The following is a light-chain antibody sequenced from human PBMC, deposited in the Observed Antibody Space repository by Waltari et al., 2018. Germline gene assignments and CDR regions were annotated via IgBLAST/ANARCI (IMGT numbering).Light chain of an antibody. J-gene: IGKJ2*01. V-gene: IGKV1-16*02. CDR2: ATS. Sequence: DIQMTQSPSSLSASVGDRVTITCRASLGISNDLAWFQQKPGKDPKSLIYATSSLQSGVPSKFSGSGSGTHFTLTISSLQPEDFATYFCQQYNSSPYTFGQGTKLEI. CDR1: LGISND. CDR3: QQYNSSPYT.